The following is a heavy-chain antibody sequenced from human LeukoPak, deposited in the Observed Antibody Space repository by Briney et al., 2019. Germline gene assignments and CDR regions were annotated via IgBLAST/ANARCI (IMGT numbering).Heavy chain of an antibody. CDR1: GYSISSGYY. CDR3: ASHQPPYYYGSGSYYGY. Sequence: SETLSLTCTVSGYSISSGYYWGWIRQPPGKGLEWIGSIYHSGSTYYNPSLKSRVTISVDTSKDQFSLKLSSVTAADTAVYYCASHQPPYYYGSGSYYGYWGQGTLVTVSS. V-gene: IGHV4-38-2*02. D-gene: IGHD3-10*01. CDR2: IYHSGST. J-gene: IGHJ4*02.